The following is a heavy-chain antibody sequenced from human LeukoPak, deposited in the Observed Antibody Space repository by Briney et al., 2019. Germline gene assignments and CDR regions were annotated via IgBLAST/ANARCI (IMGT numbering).Heavy chain of an antibody. V-gene: IGHV3-11*03. CDR2: ISGSGTFT. J-gene: IGHJ3*02. CDR1: GFNFSDPY. Sequence: GGSLRLSCAASGFNFSDPYMNWIRQAPGKGLEWVSHISGSGTFTRYADSVKGRFTISRDNAKNSLFLQMDTLRPEDTAVYYCASRGASKKTRYAFDIWGQGTAVTVSS. D-gene: IGHD5/OR15-5a*01. CDR3: ASRGASKKTRYAFDI.